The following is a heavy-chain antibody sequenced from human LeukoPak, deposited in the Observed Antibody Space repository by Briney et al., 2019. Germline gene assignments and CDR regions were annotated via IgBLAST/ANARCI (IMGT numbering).Heavy chain of an antibody. Sequence: GGSLRLSCAASGFTISDYWMTWVRQAPGKGLEWVANIKQDGSEKTYVDSVKGRFTISRDNAKNSISLQMNSLRVEDMAMYYCVRDGGTDWYDPWGQGTLVSVSS. J-gene: IGHJ5*02. CDR1: GFTISDYW. V-gene: IGHV3-7*01. CDR2: IKQDGSEK. D-gene: IGHD3-16*01. CDR3: VRDGGTDWYDP.